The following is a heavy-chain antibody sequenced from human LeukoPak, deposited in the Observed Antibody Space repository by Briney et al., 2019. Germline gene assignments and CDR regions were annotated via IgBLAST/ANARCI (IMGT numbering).Heavy chain of an antibody. J-gene: IGHJ3*02. D-gene: IGHD1-26*01. Sequence: ASVKVSCKASGYTFTSYYMHWVRQAPGQGLEWMGIINPSGGSTSYAQKFQGRVTMTRDMSTSTVYMELSSLRSEDTAVYYCARDRRALGATIAFDIWGQGTMVTVSS. CDR2: INPSGGST. V-gene: IGHV1-46*01. CDR1: GYTFTSYY. CDR3: ARDRRALGATIAFDI.